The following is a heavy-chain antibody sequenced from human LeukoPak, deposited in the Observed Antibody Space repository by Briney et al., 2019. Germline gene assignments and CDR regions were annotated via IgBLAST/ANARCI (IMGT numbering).Heavy chain of an antibody. V-gene: IGHV3-23*01. CDR2: ISGSGGST. Sequence: GGSLRLSCAASGFTFSSYAMSWVRQAPGKGLEWVSAISGSGGSTCYADSVKGRFTISRDNSKNTLYLQMNSLRAEDTAVYYCAKDRVSRIAAAGTPDYWGQGTLVTVSS. D-gene: IGHD6-13*01. J-gene: IGHJ4*02. CDR1: GFTFSSYA. CDR3: AKDRVSRIAAAGTPDY.